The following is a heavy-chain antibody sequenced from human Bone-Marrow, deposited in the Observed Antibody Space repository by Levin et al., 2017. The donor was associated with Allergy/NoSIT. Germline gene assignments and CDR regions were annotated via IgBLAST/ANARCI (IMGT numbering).Heavy chain of an antibody. CDR1: GFTFRSYG. Sequence: PGGSLRLSCTVSGFTFRSYGFHWVRQAPGKGLQWVALISHDGRIKEYGDSVEGRFTISRDNSENILHLQMNGLRTEDTAVYYCAKQIRPEIPFLDVWGQGTTVIVSS. V-gene: IGHV3-30*18. CDR3: AKQIRPEIPFLDV. CDR2: ISHDGRIK. D-gene: IGHD3-16*01. J-gene: IGHJ6*02.